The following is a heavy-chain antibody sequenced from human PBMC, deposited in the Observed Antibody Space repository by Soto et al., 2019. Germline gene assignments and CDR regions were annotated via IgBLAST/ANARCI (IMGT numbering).Heavy chain of an antibody. Sequence: EVQLVESGGGLVQPGGSLRLSCAASGFNFSSYDMHWVRQATGKGLEWVSVIGTAGDTYSPDSVKGRFTISRENAKTSLYIQIISLRAEDTAVYYCASGQPPNYNDTSGYEYYFDYWGQGTLVTVSS. CDR3: ASGQPPNYNDTSGYEYYFDY. CDR1: GFNFSSYD. D-gene: IGHD3-22*01. CDR2: IGTAGDT. J-gene: IGHJ4*02. V-gene: IGHV3-13*01.